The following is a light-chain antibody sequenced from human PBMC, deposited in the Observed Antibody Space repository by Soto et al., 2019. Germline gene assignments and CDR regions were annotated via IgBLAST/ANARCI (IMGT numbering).Light chain of an antibody. CDR2: GAS. J-gene: IGKJ2*01. V-gene: IGKV3-20*01. Sequence: EIVLTQSPGTLSLSPGERATLSCRASQRVSSSYLAWYQQKPGHAPRLLIYGASSRATGIPDRFSGSGSGTDFTLTISRLEPEDFAVYYCQQYGSSHTFGQGTKLEI. CDR3: QQYGSSHT. CDR1: QRVSSSY.